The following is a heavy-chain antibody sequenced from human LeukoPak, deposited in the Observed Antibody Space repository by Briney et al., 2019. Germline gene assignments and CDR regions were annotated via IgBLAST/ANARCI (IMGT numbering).Heavy chain of an antibody. CDR2: ISSSSSTI. CDR1: GFTFSSYS. J-gene: IGHJ3*02. D-gene: IGHD2-15*01. V-gene: IGHV3-48*04. CDR3: AKDTKMDVIFDSFEM. Sequence: GGSLRLSCAASGFTFSSYSMNWVRQAPGKGLEWVSYISSSSSTIYYADSVKGRFTISRDNSKNTVYVQMNSLRIEDTAVYYCAKDTKMDVIFDSFEMWGQGTMVTVSS.